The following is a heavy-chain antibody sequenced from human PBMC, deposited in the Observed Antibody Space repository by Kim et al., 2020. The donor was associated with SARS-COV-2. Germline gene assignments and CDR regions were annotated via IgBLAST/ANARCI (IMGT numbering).Heavy chain of an antibody. D-gene: IGHD6-19*01. CDR2: IYYSGST. V-gene: IGHV4-59*01. J-gene: IGHJ2*01. CDR1: GGSISSYY. Sequence: SETLTLTCTVSGGSISSYYWSWIRQPPGKGLEWIGYIYYSGSTNYNPSLKSRVTISVDTSKNQFSLKLSSVTAADTAVYYCARANGWYVGNFDLWGRGTLVTVSS. CDR3: ARANGWYVGNFDL.